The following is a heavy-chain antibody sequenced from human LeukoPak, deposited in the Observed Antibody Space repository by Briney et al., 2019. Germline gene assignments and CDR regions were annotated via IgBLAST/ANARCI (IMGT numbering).Heavy chain of an antibody. CDR2: INPNSGGT. V-gene: IGHV1-2*02. J-gene: IGHJ4*02. D-gene: IGHD6-19*01. CDR1: GYTFTSYD. CDR3: ARDRGYSSGKDY. Sequence: WASVKVSCKASGYTFTSYDINWVRQAPGQGLEWMGWINPNSGGTNYAQKFQGRVTMTRDTSISTAYMELSRLRSDDTAVYYCARDRGYSSGKDYWGQGTLVTVSS.